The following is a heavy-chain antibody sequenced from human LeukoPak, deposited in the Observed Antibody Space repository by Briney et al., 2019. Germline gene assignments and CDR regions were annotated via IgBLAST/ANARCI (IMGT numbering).Heavy chain of an antibody. Sequence: GGSLRLSCAASGFTFSNYAMNWVRLAPGKGLEWVSVISSGGGTTYYSDSVKGRFIISRDNAKNTLYLQMNSLRAEDTAVYYCAKPGSGSGLDAFDIWGQGTMVTVSS. J-gene: IGHJ3*02. D-gene: IGHD3-10*01. CDR1: GFTFSNYA. V-gene: IGHV3-23*01. CDR3: AKPGSGSGLDAFDI. CDR2: ISSGGGTT.